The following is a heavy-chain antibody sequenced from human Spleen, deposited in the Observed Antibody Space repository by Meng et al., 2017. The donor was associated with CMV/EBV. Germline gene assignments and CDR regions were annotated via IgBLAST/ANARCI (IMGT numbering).Heavy chain of an antibody. CDR2: IKQDASEK. CDR3: VRDSYYDFWSGNDY. Sequence: GESLKISCAAAGFTFNSYWMSWVRQAPGKGLEWVANIKQDASEKYYVDSVKGRFTISRDNAKNSLYLQMNSLRAEDTAVYYCVRDSYYDFWSGNDYWGQGTLVTVSS. V-gene: IGHV3-7*01. CDR1: GFTFNSYW. J-gene: IGHJ4*02. D-gene: IGHD3-3*01.